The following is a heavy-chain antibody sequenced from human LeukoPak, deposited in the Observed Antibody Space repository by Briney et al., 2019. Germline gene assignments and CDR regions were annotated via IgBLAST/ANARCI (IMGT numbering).Heavy chain of an antibody. D-gene: IGHD5-12*01. CDR2: IIPIFGTA. Sequence: SVKVSCKASGGTFSSYAISWVRQAPGQGLEWMGGIIPIFGTANYAQKFQGRVTITADESTSTAYMELSSLRSEDTAVYYCARGPKGGGYELLYYYYGMDVWGQGTTVTVSS. CDR3: ARGPKGGGYELLYYYYGMDV. CDR1: GGTFSSYA. J-gene: IGHJ6*02. V-gene: IGHV1-69*01.